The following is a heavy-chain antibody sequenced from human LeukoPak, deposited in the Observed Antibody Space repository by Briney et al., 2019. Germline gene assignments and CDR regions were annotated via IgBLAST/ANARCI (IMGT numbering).Heavy chain of an antibody. V-gene: IGHV3-33*03. Sequence: GGSLRLSCAASGFTFSTYGMHWVRQAPGKGLEWVAVIWSDGSNKDYADSVKGRFTISRDNSKNSLFLQMNSLRAENTAVYYCAKPQIVGATRGYFDYWGQGTLVTVSS. J-gene: IGHJ4*02. CDR1: GFTFSTYG. CDR2: IWSDGSNK. D-gene: IGHD1-26*01. CDR3: AKPQIVGATRGYFDY.